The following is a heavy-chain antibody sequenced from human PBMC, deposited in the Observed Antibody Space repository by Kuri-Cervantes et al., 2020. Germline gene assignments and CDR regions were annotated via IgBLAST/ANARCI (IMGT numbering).Heavy chain of an antibody. CDR2: ISYDGSNK. J-gene: IGHJ4*02. CDR3: AKDLCGGDCRFDY. CDR1: GFTFSSYG. Sequence: GESLKISCAASGFTFSSYGMHWVRQAPGKGLEWVAVISYDGSNKYYADSVKGRFTISRDNSKNTLYLQMNSLRAEDTAVYYCAKDLCGGDCRFDYWGQGTLVTVSS. D-gene: IGHD2-21*02. V-gene: IGHV3-30*18.